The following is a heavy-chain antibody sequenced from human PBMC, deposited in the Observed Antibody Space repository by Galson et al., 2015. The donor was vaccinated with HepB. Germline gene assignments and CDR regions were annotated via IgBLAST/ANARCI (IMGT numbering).Heavy chain of an antibody. V-gene: IGHV1-2*06. CDR1: GYTFTGHY. J-gene: IGHJ6*02. D-gene: IGHD3-16*02. CDR2: INPKRGGT. CDR3: AQTSSSWTFYYYAMDV. Sequence: SVKVSCKASGYTFTGHYIHWVRQAPGQGLDWMGRINPKRGGTVYAQKFQGRVTMTRDTSISTAYMELSGLRSDDTAVYYCAQTSSSWTFYYYAMDVWGQGTAVTVSS.